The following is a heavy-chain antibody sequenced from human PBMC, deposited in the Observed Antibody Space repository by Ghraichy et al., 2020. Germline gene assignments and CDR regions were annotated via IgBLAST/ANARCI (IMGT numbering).Heavy chain of an antibody. J-gene: IGHJ4*02. CDR3: AKPRGGYSGDDNAFD. Sequence: GGSLRLSCAASGFIISSYAMSWVRQTPGKGLEWVSAISGSGVSTYYADSVRGRFTISRDSSKNMLNLQMNSLRAEDTAIYYCAKPRGGYSGDDNAFDWGPGALVTVSS. D-gene: IGHD5-12*01. CDR2: ISGSGVST. V-gene: IGHV3-23*01. CDR1: GFIISSYA.